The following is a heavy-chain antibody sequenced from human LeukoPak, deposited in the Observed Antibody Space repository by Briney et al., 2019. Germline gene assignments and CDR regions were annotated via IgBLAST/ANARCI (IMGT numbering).Heavy chain of an antibody. D-gene: IGHD3-22*01. J-gene: IGHJ4*02. CDR2: ITRSSSYI. CDR1: GFTFSSYS. CDR3: ARHVVAVGFDY. Sequence: GGSLRLSCAASGFTFSSYSMNWVRQAPGKGLQWVSSITRSSSYIYYADSVKGRFTISRDNAKNSLYLQMNSLRAEDTAVYYCARHVVAVGFDYWGQGTLVTVSS. V-gene: IGHV3-21*01.